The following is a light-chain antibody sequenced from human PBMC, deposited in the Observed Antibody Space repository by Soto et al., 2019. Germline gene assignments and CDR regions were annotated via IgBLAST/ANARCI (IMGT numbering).Light chain of an antibody. CDR2: AAD. CDR1: QSITNY. Sequence: DIQMTQSPSTLSASVGDRVTITCRASQSITNYLTWFQQKPGKAPSLLIFAADNLQDGVPSRFSGRGSGRDFSLTISSLQPEDFATYYCQQSYDMPWTFGQGTKVDI. J-gene: IGKJ1*01. V-gene: IGKV1-39*01. CDR3: QQSYDMPWT.